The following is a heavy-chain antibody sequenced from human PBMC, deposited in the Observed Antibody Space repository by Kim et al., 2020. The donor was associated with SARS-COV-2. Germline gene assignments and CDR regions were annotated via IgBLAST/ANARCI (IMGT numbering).Heavy chain of an antibody. CDR3: ASSRITMIVVVPWGDAFDI. J-gene: IGHJ3*02. CDR2: IIPIFGTA. V-gene: IGHV1-69*13. D-gene: IGHD3-22*01. CDR1: GGTFSSYA. Sequence: SVKVSCKASGGTFSSYAISWVRQAPGQGLEWMGGIIPIFGTANYAQKFQGRVTITADESTSTAYMELSSLRSEDTAVYYCASSRITMIVVVPWGDAFDIWGQGTMVTVSS.